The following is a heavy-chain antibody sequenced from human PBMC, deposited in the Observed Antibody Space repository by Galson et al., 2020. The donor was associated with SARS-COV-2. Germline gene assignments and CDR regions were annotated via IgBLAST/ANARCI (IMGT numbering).Heavy chain of an antibody. D-gene: IGHD3-22*01. CDR1: GFTLSDHY. J-gene: IGHJ1*01. CDR2: SKTAPIGYAT. V-gene: IGHV3-72*01. CDR3: AREAPYYDSNGYAFDL. Sequence: GESLKISCAASGFTLSDHYMDWVRQAPGKGLEWVGRSKTAPIGYATEYAASVKGRFTISRDESKNSVYLQIDALTPADTAVYHCAREAPYYDSNGYAFDLWGQGTLVTVSS.